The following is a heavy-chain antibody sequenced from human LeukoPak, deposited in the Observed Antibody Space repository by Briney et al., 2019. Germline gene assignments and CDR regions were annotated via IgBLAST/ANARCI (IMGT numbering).Heavy chain of an antibody. CDR2: ISSSSSTI. V-gene: IGHV3-48*01. J-gene: IGHJ6*03. CDR3: ARASIVLTPYYYYYMDV. D-gene: IGHD2-8*01. CDR1: GFTFSSYS. Sequence: GGSLRLSCAASGFTFSSYSMNWVRQAPGKGLEWVSYISSSSSTIYYADSVKGRFTISRDNAKNSLYLQMNSLRAEDTAVYYCARASIVLTPYYYYYMDVWGKGTTVTVSS.